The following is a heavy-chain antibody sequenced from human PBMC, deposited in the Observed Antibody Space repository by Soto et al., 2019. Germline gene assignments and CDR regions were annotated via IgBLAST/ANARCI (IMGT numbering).Heavy chain of an antibody. V-gene: IGHV6-1*01. CDR2: TYYRSKWNY. CDR1: GDSVSNKGGT. D-gene: IGHD1-26*01. J-gene: IGHJ4*02. Sequence: SQTLSLTCAISGDSVSNKGGTWNWVRLSPSRGLEWLGRTYYRSKWNYDYAISVKSRISINPDTSKNQFSLQLNSVTPEDTAVYYCARDPPDFNSGLDYWGQGTVVTVSS. CDR3: ARDPPDFNSGLDY.